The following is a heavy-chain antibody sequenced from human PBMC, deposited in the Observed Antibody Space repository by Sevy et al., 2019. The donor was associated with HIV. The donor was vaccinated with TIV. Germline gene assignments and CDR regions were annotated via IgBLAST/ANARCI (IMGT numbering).Heavy chain of an antibody. V-gene: IGHV3-30*18. CDR3: AKDIGAAAECYYYFYALDV. Sequence: GGSLRLSCAASGFSFSSYGMHWVRQAPGKGLEWVAVISYDGNNKYYADSVKGRFTISRDNSKSTLYLQMNSLRVEDTAVYYCAKDIGAAAECYYYFYALDVWGQGTTVTVSS. D-gene: IGHD6-13*01. CDR1: GFSFSSYG. CDR2: ISYDGNNK. J-gene: IGHJ6*02.